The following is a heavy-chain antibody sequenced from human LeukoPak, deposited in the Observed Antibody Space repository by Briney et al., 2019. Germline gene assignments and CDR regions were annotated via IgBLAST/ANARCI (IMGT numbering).Heavy chain of an antibody. CDR2: IYYSAIT. D-gene: IGHD6-19*01. J-gene: IGHJ4*02. CDR1: GGSISSYY. V-gene: IGHV4-59*08. Sequence: SETLSLTCTVSGGSISSYYWSWIRQPPGKGLEWIGYIYYSAITNYNPSLRSRVTISLDTSKNQFSLKLSSVTAADTAVYYCARSDVSRGWYLVDYWGQGTLVTVSS. CDR3: ARSDVSRGWYLVDY.